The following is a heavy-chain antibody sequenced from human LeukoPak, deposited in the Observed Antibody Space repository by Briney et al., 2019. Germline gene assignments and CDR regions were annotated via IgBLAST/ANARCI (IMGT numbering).Heavy chain of an antibody. CDR2: ISGSGGST. CDR3: TLWFGESPFDY. CDR1: GFTFSSYA. V-gene: IGHV3-23*01. J-gene: IGHJ4*02. D-gene: IGHD3-10*01. Sequence: PGGSLRLSCAASGFTFSSYAMSWVRQAPGKGLEWVSAISGSGGSTYHADSVKGRFTISRDNSKNTLYLQMNSLRAEDTAVYYCTLWFGESPFDYWGQGTLVTVSS.